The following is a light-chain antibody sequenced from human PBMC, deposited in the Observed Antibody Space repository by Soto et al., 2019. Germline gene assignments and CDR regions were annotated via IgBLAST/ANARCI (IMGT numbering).Light chain of an antibody. CDR1: QNINNY. V-gene: IGKV1-33*01. Sequence: DVQMTQSPSSLSASVGDRVTITCQASQNINNYLNWYKQKPGRAPXXLIYDASNLEAGVPSRFRGSGSGTDFTFTISRLQPEDIATYYCQQYENLPTFGQGTRLEIK. CDR2: DAS. CDR3: QQYENLPT. J-gene: IGKJ5*01.